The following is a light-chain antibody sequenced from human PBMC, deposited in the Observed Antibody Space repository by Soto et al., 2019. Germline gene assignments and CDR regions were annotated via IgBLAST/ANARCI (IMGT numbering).Light chain of an antibody. J-gene: IGKJ3*01. V-gene: IGKV3-11*01. Sequence: EIVLTQSPATLSLSPGERATLSCRASQSVSSSLAWYQQKPGQAPRLLIYRASNRATGIPARFSGSGYGTDFTLTISSLEPEDFAVYYCQQRSNWLFSFGPGTKVDIK. CDR2: RAS. CDR3: QQRSNWLFS. CDR1: QSVSSS.